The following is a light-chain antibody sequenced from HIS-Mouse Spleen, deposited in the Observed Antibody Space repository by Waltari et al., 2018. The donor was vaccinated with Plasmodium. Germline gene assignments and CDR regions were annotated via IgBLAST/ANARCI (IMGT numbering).Light chain of an antibody. CDR2: EDN. V-gene: IGLV6-57*04. CDR1: SGSLPTKH. J-gene: IGLJ3*02. Sequence: NFMLTQPHSVSESPGKTVTLSCTRSSGSLPTKHVQRYQQRPGSAPTTVIYEDNQRPSGVPDRFSGSIDSSSNSASLTISGLKTEDEADYYCQSYDSSNPWVFGGGTKLTVL. CDR3: QSYDSSNPWV.